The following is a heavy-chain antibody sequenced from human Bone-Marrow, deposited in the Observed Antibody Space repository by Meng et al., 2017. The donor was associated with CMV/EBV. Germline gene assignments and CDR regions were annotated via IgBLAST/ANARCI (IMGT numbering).Heavy chain of an antibody. CDR1: GYTFTSYY. Sequence: ASVKVSCKASGYTFTSYYMHWVRQAPGQGLEWMGIINPSGGSTSYAQKFQGRVTMTRDTSTSTVYMELSSLRSEDTAVYYCARRRGYSYGGGYYYYGMDVWGQGTTVTVPS. CDR3: ARRRGYSYGGGYYYYGMDV. V-gene: IGHV1-46*01. D-gene: IGHD5-18*01. J-gene: IGHJ6*02. CDR2: INPSGGST.